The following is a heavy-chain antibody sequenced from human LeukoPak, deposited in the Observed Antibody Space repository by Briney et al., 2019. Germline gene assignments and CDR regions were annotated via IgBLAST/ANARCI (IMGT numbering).Heavy chain of an antibody. CDR3: AKGDSTYYYDSSGYM. CDR1: GFTFNNYA. D-gene: IGHD3-22*01. Sequence: GGSLRLSCAASGFTFNNYAMSWVRQAPGKGLEWVSVISGSGGSTDYADSVKGRFTISRDNSKNTLYRQMNSLRAEDTAVYYCAKGDSTYYYDSSGYMWGQGTLVTVSS. V-gene: IGHV3-23*01. J-gene: IGHJ4*02. CDR2: ISGSGGST.